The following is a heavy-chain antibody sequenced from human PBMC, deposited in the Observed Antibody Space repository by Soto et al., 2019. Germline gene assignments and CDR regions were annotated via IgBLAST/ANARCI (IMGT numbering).Heavy chain of an antibody. CDR1: RDSDSSNSAA. J-gene: IGHJ6*02. V-gene: IGHV6-1*01. Sequence: SQTLSLTCAISRDSDSSNSAAWNWIRQSPSRGLEWLGRTYYRSKWYNDYAVSVKSRITINPDTSKNQFSLQLNSVTPEDTAVYYCARDGCTNGVCYFAYYYGMDVWGQGTTVTVSS. CDR2: TYYRSKWYN. D-gene: IGHD2-8*01. CDR3: ARDGCTNGVCYFAYYYGMDV.